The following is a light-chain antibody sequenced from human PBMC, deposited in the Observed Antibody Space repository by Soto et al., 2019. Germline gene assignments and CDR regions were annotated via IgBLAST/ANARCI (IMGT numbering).Light chain of an antibody. J-gene: IGKJ4*01. CDR3: QQYYSYPLT. CDR2: AAS. V-gene: IGKV1-8*01. CDR1: QTINSY. Sequence: IQMTQSPSTLSASVGDRVTITCRASQTINSYLAWYQQKPGKAPKLLIYAASTLQSGVPSRFSGSGSGTDFTLTISCLQSEDFATYYCQQYYSYPLTFGGGTKVDI.